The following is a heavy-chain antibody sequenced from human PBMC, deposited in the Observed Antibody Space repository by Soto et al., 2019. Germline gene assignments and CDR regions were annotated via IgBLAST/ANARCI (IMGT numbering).Heavy chain of an antibody. CDR3: VRMGCSSGECWYYYYGMDV. CDR1: GFTFSSYW. CDR2: INSDGSST. Sequence: GGSLRLSCAASGFTFSSYWMHWVRQAPGKGLVWVSRINSDGSSTSYADSVKGRFTTSRDNAKSTLFLQMNSLRAEDTAVYYCVRMGCSSGECWYYYYGMDVWGQGTTVTVSS. J-gene: IGHJ6*02. D-gene: IGHD2-8*01. V-gene: IGHV3-74*01.